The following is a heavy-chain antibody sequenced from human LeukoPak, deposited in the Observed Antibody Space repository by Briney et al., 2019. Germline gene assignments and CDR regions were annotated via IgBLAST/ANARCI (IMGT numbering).Heavy chain of an antibody. J-gene: IGHJ5*02. Sequence: ASVTVSCKASGYTFTSYDINWVRQATGQGLEWMGWMNPNSGNTGYAQKFQGRVTMTRNTSISTAYMEMSSLRSEDTAVYYCARESGHSSGWYLDPWGREPWSPSPQ. CDR1: GYTFTSYD. CDR2: MNPNSGNT. D-gene: IGHD6-19*01. CDR3: ARESGHSSGWYLDP. V-gene: IGHV1-8*01.